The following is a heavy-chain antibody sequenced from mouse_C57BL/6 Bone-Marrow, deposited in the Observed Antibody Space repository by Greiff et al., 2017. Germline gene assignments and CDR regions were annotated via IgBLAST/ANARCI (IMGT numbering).Heavy chain of an antibody. CDR1: GFTFSDYY. D-gene: IGHD2-5*01. CDR3: ARLYSNYVGQYYFDY. Sequence: EVMLVESGGGLVQPGGSLKLSCAASGFTFSDYYMYWVRQTPEKRLEWVAYISNGGGSTYYPDTVKGRFTISRDNAKNTLYLQMSRLKSEDTAMYYCARLYSNYVGQYYFDYWGQGTTLTVSS. CDR2: ISNGGGST. J-gene: IGHJ2*01. V-gene: IGHV5-12*01.